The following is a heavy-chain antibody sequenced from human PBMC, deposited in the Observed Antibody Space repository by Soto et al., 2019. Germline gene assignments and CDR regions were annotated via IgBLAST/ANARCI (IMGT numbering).Heavy chain of an antibody. J-gene: IGHJ3*02. Sequence: SETLSLTCAVSGASLSGYYRNWIRQPPGKGEGGIGYIYYSGSTNYNPSLKSRVTISVDTSKNQFSLKLSSVTAADTAVYYCARWGLGEDIVVVPAASDAFDIWGQGTMVTVSS. V-gene: IGHV4-59*06. CDR2: IYYSGST. D-gene: IGHD2-2*01. CDR3: ARWGLGEDIVVVPAASDAFDI. CDR1: GASLSGYY.